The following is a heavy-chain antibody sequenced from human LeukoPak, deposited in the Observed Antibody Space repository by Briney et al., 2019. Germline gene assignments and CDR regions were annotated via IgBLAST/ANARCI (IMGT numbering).Heavy chain of an antibody. V-gene: IGHV1-24*01. D-gene: IGHD1-1*01. CDR3: ATVRLRTTGTYDAFDI. CDR2: FDPEDGET. CDR1: GYTLTELS. J-gene: IGHJ3*02. Sequence: ASVKVSCTVSGYTLTELSMHWVRQAPGKRLEWMGGFDPEDGETIYAQKFQGRATMTEDTSTDTAYMELSSLRSEDTAVYYCATVRLRTTGTYDAFDIWGQGTMVTVSS.